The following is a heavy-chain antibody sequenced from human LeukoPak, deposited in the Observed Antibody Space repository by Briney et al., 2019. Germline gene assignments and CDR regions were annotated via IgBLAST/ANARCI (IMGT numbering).Heavy chain of an antibody. D-gene: IGHD4-23*01. Sequence: PGGSLRLSCAASGFTFSSYAMHWVRQAPGKGLEWVAVISYDGSNKYYADSVKGRFTISRDNSKNTLYLQMNSLRAEDTAVYYCAKGGGLRWPPDAFDIWGQGTMVTVSS. CDR1: GFTFSSYA. V-gene: IGHV3-30-3*01. CDR3: AKGGGLRWPPDAFDI. CDR2: ISYDGSNK. J-gene: IGHJ3*02.